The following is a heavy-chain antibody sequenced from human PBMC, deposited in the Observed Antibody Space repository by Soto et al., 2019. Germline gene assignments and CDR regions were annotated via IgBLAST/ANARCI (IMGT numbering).Heavy chain of an antibody. J-gene: IGHJ6*02. CDR3: ARIKLVEWFFINVDVYDMDV. V-gene: IGHV3-48*02. CDR2: ISSDSRTI. Sequence: PGGSLRLSCVASGFSLSDYAVNWVRPAPGKGLEWVSFISSDSRTIYYADSVEGRFTVSRDNARNSVSLQMDSLRDEDAAVYYCARIKLVEWFFINVDVYDMDVWGQGTPVTVS. CDR1: GFSLSDYA. D-gene: IGHD3-3*01.